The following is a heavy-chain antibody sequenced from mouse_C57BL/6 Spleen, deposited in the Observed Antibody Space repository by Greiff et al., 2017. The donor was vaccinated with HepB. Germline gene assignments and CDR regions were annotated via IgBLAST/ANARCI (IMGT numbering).Heavy chain of an antibody. V-gene: IGHV10-1*01. D-gene: IGHD2-4*01. CDR2: IRSKSNNYAT. J-gene: IGHJ2*01. CDR3: VSSYDYGWYFDY. CDR1: GFSFNTYA. Sequence: DVKLVESGGGLVQPKGSLKLSCAASGFSFNTYAMNWVRQAPGKGLEWVARIRSKSNNYATYYADSVKDRFTISRDDSESMLYLQMNNLKTEDTAMYYCVSSYDYGWYFDYWGQGTTLTVSS.